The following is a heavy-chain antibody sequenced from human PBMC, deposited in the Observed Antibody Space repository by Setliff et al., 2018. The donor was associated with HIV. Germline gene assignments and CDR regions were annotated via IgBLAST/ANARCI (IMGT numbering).Heavy chain of an antibody. CDR3: AREWAARYTDNWYEGGQDHYYYYMDV. J-gene: IGHJ6*03. CDR1: GFTLSNYA. Sequence: PGGSLRLSCAAPGFTLSNYALNWVRQAPGKGLEWISYISSRSQTIYYADSVKGRFTISRHNAKNSLYLQMNSLRAEDTAVYYCAREWAARYTDNWYEGGQDHYYYYMDVWGRGTTVTVSS. D-gene: IGHD1-1*01. V-gene: IGHV3-48*01. CDR2: ISSRSQTI.